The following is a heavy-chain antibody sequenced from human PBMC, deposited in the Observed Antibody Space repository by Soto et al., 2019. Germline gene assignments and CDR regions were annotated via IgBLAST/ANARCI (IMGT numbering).Heavy chain of an antibody. CDR1: GYSISSGYH. V-gene: IGHV4-38-2*02. CDR3: ARDAYEKSDY. J-gene: IGHJ4*02. Sequence: KPSETLSLTCVVSGYSISSGYHWGWIRQSPGMGLEWIGSIFHSGTTYYNPSLKSRVTISVDTSNNQFDLTVTSVTAADTAVYYCARDAYEKSDYWSQGTLVTVSS. D-gene: IGHD3-22*01. CDR2: IFHSGTT.